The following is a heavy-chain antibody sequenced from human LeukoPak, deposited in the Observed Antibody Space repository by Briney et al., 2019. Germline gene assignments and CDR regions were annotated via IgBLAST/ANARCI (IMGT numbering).Heavy chain of an antibody. CDR2: IKQDGSEK. Sequence: GGSLRLPCAASGFTFSNYWMSWVRQAPGKGLEWVANIKQDGSEKYYVDSVKGRFTISRDNAKNSLYLQMNSLRAEDTAVYYCARVVPAAIAFDYWGQGTLVTVSS. V-gene: IGHV3-7*01. J-gene: IGHJ4*02. D-gene: IGHD2-2*01. CDR1: GFTFSNYW. CDR3: ARVVPAAIAFDY.